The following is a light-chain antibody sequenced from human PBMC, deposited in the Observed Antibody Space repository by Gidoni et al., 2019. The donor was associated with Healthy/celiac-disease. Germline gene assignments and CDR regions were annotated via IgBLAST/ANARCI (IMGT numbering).Light chain of an antibody. CDR1: QSISSY. J-gene: IGKJ1*01. CDR3: QQCNSYPRT. V-gene: IGKV1-16*01. Sequence: DIQMTQSPSSLSASVGDRVTITCRASQSISSYLDWFQQKPGKAPKLLIYAASSLQSGVPSRFSGSGSGTDFTLTISSLQPEDFATYYCQQCNSYPRTFGQXTQVEIK. CDR2: AAS.